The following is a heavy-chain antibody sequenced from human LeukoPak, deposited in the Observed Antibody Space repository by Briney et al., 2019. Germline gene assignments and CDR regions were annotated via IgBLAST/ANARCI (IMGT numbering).Heavy chain of an antibody. CDR3: AKTMITFGGVIVSEYWYFDL. Sequence: PGGSLRLSCAASELTFSNSVMSWVRQAPGKGLEWVSAICGSGGSTYYADSVKGRFTISRDNSKNTLFLQMNSLSPEDTAIYYCAKTMITFGGVIVSEYWYFDLWGRGTLVTVSS. J-gene: IGHJ2*01. CDR2: ICGSGGST. V-gene: IGHV3-23*01. D-gene: IGHD3-16*02. CDR1: ELTFSNSV.